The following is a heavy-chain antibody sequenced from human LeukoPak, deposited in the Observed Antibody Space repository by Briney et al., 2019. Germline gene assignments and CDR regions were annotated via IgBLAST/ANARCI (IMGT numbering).Heavy chain of an antibody. D-gene: IGHD5-18*01. CDR2: IYYSGST. Sequence: SETLSPTCTVSGGSISSYYWSWIRQPPGKGLEWIGYIYYSGSTNYNPSLKSRVTISVDRSKNQFSLKLSSVTAADTAVYYCARGDVDTAMATSNWGQGTLVTVSS. J-gene: IGHJ4*02. CDR1: GGSISSYY. CDR3: ARGDVDTAMATSN. V-gene: IGHV4-59*12.